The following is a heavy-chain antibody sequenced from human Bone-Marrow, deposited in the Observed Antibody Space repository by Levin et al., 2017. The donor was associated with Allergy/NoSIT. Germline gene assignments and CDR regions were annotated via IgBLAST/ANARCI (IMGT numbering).Heavy chain of an antibody. D-gene: IGHD2/OR15-2a*01. CDR2: INKGGSDK. CDR3: ARGTYDFAESVY. J-gene: IGHJ4*02. V-gene: IGHV3-7*04. CDR1: GFTFSDSW. Sequence: SCAASGFTFSDSWMTWVRQAPGKGLEWVANINKGGSDKYYVDSVEGRFAISRDNAKNSLYLQMNSLRAEDTAVYYCARGTYDFAESVYWGQGTLVTVSS.